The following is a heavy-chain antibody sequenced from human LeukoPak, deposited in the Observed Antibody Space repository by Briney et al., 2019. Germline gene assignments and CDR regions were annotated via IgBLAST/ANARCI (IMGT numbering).Heavy chain of an antibody. D-gene: IGHD3-10*01. Sequence: ASVKVSCKASGYTFTSYGISWVRQASGQGLEWMGWISAYNGNTNYAQKLQGRVTMTTDTSTSTAYMELRSLRSDDTAVYYCATSYGSGSYYNVYYWGQGTLVTVSS. V-gene: IGHV1-18*01. J-gene: IGHJ4*02. CDR2: ISAYNGNT. CDR1: GYTFTSYG. CDR3: ATSYGSGSYYNVYY.